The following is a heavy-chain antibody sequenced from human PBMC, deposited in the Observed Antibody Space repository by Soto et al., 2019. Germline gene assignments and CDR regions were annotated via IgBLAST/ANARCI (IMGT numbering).Heavy chain of an antibody. Sequence: PGASVKVSCKASGYTFTSYGISWVRQAPGQGLEWMGWISAYNGNTNYAQKLQGRVTMTTDTSTSTAYMELRSLRSDDTAVYYCARGLRYFDWLLPKAPFDAFDIWGQGTMVTVSS. CDR2: ISAYNGNT. D-gene: IGHD3-9*01. CDR3: ARGLRYFDWLLPKAPFDAFDI. V-gene: IGHV1-18*01. CDR1: GYTFTSYG. J-gene: IGHJ3*02.